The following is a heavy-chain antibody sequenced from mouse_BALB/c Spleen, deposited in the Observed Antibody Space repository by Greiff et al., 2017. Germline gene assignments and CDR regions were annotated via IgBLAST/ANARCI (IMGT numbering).Heavy chain of an antibody. V-gene: IGHV5-6-5*01. CDR1: GFTFSSYA. CDR3: ARATARYWYFDV. CDR2: ISSGGST. J-gene: IGHJ1*01. D-gene: IGHD1-2*01. Sequence: EVHLVESGGGLVKPGGSLKLSCAASGFTFSSYAMSWVRQTPEKRLEWVASISSGGSTYYPDSVKGRFTISRDNARNILYLQMSSLRSEDTAMYYCARATARYWYFDVWGAGTTVTVSS.